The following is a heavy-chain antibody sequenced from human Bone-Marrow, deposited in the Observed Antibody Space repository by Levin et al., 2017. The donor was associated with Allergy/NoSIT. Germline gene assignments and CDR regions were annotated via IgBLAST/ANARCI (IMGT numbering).Heavy chain of an antibody. J-gene: IGHJ4*02. CDR3: ASLYNTPFY. CDR2: IYHSGST. D-gene: IGHD1-14*01. V-gene: IGHV4-4*02. Sequence: SETLSLTCTVSGDSISDSNWWSWVRQPPGKGLEWIGEIYHSGSTNYNPSLKSRVTISVDKSKNQFSLKLRSVTAADTAVYYCASLYNTPFYWGQGTLVTVSS. CDR1: GDSISDSNW.